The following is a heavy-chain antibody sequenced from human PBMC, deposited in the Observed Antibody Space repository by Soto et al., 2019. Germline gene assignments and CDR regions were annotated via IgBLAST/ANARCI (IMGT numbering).Heavy chain of an antibody. D-gene: IGHD3-22*01. V-gene: IGHV5-10-1*01. Sequence: GESLKISCKGSGYSFAGYWITWVRQKPGKDLEWMGRIDPSDSQTYYSPSFRGHVTISVTKSITTVFLQWSSLRASDTAMYYCARQIYDSDTGPNFQYYFDSWGQGTPVTVSS. CDR2: IDPSDSQT. CDR3: ARQIYDSDTGPNFQYYFDS. CDR1: GYSFAGYW. J-gene: IGHJ4*02.